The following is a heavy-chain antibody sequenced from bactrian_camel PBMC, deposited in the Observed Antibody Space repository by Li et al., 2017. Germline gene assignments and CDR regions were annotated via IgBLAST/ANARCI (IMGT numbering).Heavy chain of an antibody. D-gene: IGHD5*01. CDR1: GFTLSTYG. CDR3: AKARDYEYNY. CDR2: IIKGGGST. Sequence: DVQLVESGGGLVQPGGSLRLSCAASGFTLSTYGMSWVRQAPGKGLEWVSGIIKGGGSTYYADSVKGRFTISRDIAKNTVYLQLNSLKTEDMAIYFCAKARDYEYNYWGQGTQVTVS. V-gene: IGHV3S40*01. J-gene: IGHJ4*01.